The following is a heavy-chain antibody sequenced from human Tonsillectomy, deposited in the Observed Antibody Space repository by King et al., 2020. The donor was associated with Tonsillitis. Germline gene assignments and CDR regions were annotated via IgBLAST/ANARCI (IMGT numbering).Heavy chain of an antibody. Sequence: VQLVESGGDLVQPGRSLRLSCTASGFTFGDYGLSWVRQAPGKGLEWVGFIRSKVHGGTTEYAASVKDRFIISRDDPKSIAYLQMNSLKIEDTAVYYCMPRKWGNDGFDVWGQGTMVTVSS. V-gene: IGHV3-49*04. D-gene: IGHD3-16*01. J-gene: IGHJ3*01. CDR2: IRSKVHGGTT. CDR3: MPRKWGNDGFDV. CDR1: GFTFGDYG.